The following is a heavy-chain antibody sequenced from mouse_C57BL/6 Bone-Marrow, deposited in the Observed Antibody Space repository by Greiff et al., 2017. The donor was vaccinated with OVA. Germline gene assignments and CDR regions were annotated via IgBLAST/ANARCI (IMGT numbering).Heavy chain of an antibody. CDR2: INPNNGGT. J-gene: IGHJ1*03. CDR3: ARVTTVRDWYFDV. D-gene: IGHD1-1*01. CDR1: GYTFTDYY. Sequence: EVQLQQSGPELVKPGASVKISCKASGYTFTDYYMNRVKQSHGKSLEWIGDINPNNGGTSYNQKFKGKATLTVDKSSSTAYMELNSLTSEDSAVYYCARVTTVRDWYFDVWGTGTTVTVSS. V-gene: IGHV1-26*01.